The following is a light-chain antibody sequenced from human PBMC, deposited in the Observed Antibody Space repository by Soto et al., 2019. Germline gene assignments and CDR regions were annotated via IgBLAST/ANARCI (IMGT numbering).Light chain of an antibody. CDR2: DAS. CDR3: QQRNNWPPIT. J-gene: IGKJ5*01. CDR1: QSVSRN. Sequence: EIVMTQSPATLSVSPGERATLSCRASQSVSRNLAWYQQKPGQAPRLLIYDASTRATGIPARFSGSGSETEFTLTITRLEPEDFLVYYGQQRNNWPPITFGQGTRLEIK. V-gene: IGKV3-11*01.